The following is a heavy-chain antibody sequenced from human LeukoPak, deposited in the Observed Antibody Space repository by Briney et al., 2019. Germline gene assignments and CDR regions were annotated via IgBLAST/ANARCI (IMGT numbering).Heavy chain of an antibody. CDR2: IKQDGSEK. J-gene: IGHJ4*02. D-gene: IGHD2-21*01. CDR1: GFTLCNYW. V-gene: IGHV3-7*01. Sequence: GGSLRLSCAPSGFTLCNYWMSWVRLAPGKGVEWVANIKQDGSEKYYVDCVEGRFTIYRDNAKNLLSLQMNSLRAEDTAVYHCARVFIVGSRSGFDFWGQGTLVTVSS. CDR3: ARVFIVGSRSGFDF.